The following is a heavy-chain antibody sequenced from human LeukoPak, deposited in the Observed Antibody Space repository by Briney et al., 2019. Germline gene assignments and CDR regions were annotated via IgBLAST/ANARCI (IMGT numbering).Heavy chain of an antibody. D-gene: IGHD1-26*01. CDR3: TKTGGEVGATSSYFDY. V-gene: IGHV3-7*03. CDR1: GFIFSGYW. J-gene: IGHJ4*02. Sequence: GGSLRLSCAASGFIFSGYWMTWVRQAPGKGLEWVANINQDGSERYYVDSVKGRFTISRDNAKNSVYLQMNSLRAEDTAVYYCTKTGGEVGATSSYFDYWGQGTLVTVSS. CDR2: INQDGSER.